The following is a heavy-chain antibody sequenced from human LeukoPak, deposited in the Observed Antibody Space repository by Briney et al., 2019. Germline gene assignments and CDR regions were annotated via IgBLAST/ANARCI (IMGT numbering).Heavy chain of an antibody. J-gene: IGHJ4*02. CDR2: IYSGGST. CDR3: ARDLQRDVFWSGYRTGTFDY. D-gene: IGHD3-3*01. CDR1: GFTVSSNY. Sequence: GGSLRLSCAASGFTVSSNYMSWVRQAPGKGLEWVSVIYSGGSTYYADSVKGRFTISRDNSKNTLYLQMNSLRAEDTAVYYCARDLQRDVFWSGYRTGTFDYWGQGTLVTVSS. V-gene: IGHV3-53*01.